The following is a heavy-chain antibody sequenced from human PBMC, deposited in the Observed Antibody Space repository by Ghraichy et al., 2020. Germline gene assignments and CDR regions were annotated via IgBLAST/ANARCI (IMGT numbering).Heavy chain of an antibody. D-gene: IGHD3-22*01. J-gene: IGHJ4*02. CDR1: GYTFTSYG. V-gene: IGHV1-18*04. Sequence: ASVKVSCKASGYTFTSYGISWVRQAPGQGLEWMGWISAYNGNTNYAQKLQGRVTMTTDTSTSTAYMELRSLRSDDTAVYYCARDSRYDSSPRPDYWGQGTLVTVSS. CDR3: ARDSRYDSSPRPDY. CDR2: ISAYNGNT.